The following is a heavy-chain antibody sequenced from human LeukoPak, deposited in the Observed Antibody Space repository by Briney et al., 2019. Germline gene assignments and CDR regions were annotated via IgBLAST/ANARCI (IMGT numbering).Heavy chain of an antibody. CDR3: AGYGGSYPYYMDV. Sequence: PGGSLRLSCAASGFTFSSYAMNWVRQAPGKGLEWVSVISGSGGSTYYADSVKGRFTISRDNSKNTLYLQMNSLRAEDTAVYYCAGYGGSYPYYMDVWGKGTTVTISS. CDR2: ISGSGGST. D-gene: IGHD1-26*01. CDR1: GFTFSSYA. J-gene: IGHJ6*03. V-gene: IGHV3-23*01.